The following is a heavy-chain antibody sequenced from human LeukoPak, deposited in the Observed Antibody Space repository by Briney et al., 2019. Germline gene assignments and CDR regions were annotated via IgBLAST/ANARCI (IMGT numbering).Heavy chain of an antibody. CDR3: ARQTGSGLFILP. D-gene: IGHD3/OR15-3a*01. V-gene: IGHV4-39*01. CDR2: IYYTGNT. CDR1: GVSISSSYSY. Sequence: SETLSLTCTVSGVSISSSYSYWGWIRQPPGMGLEWIGSIYYTGNTYYNASLKSQVSISIDTSKNQFSLKLASVTAADTAVYYCARQTGSGLFILPGGQGTLVTVSS. J-gene: IGHJ4*02.